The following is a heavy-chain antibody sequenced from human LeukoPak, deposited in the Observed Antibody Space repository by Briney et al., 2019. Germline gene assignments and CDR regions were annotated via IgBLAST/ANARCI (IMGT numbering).Heavy chain of an antibody. Sequence: ETLSLTCTVSGGSISSYYWSWVRQAPGKGLEWVSGLSGSGSSAYYADSVKGRFTISGDNSKNTLYLQMNSLRPEDTAVYYCAKGLTNLGDDWGQGTLVTVSS. J-gene: IGHJ4*02. CDR2: LSGSGSSA. CDR1: GGSISSYY. D-gene: IGHD3-9*01. V-gene: IGHV3-23*01. CDR3: AKGLTNLGDD.